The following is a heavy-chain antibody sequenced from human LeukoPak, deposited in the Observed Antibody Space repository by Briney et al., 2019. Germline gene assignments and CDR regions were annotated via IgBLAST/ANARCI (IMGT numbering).Heavy chain of an antibody. CDR1: GFTFSSYN. CDR3: ARDASALY. V-gene: IGHV3-7*01. CDR2: IQPDGSEK. Sequence: PGGSLRLSCVASGFTFSSYNMNWVRQAPGKGGEWVATIQPDGSEKYYSDSVKGRFTISRDNSSDSVYLQMNSLRDDDTSIYYCARDASALYWGRGTLVTVSS. D-gene: IGHD6-19*01. J-gene: IGHJ4*02.